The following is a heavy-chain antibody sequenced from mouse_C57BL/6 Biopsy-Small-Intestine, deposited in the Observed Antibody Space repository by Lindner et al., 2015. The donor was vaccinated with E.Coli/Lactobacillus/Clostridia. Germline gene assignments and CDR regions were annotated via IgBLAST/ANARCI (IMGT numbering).Heavy chain of an antibody. J-gene: IGHJ2*01. CDR2: IYPYNGIS. CDR1: GFSFTVYY. Sequence: VQLQESGPELVKPGASVKISCKASGFSFTVYYMHWVRQSHGNILDWIGYIYPYNGISSYNQKFKGKATLTVDKSSSTAYMELRSLTSDDSAVYYCARGTGTKGYFDYWGQGTTLTVSS. V-gene: IGHV1-31*01. D-gene: IGHD4-1*01. CDR3: ARGTGTKGYFDY.